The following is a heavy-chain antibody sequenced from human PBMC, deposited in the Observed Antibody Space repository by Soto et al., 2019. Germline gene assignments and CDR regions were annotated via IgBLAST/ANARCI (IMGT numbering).Heavy chain of an antibody. CDR2: ISSSSSTI. J-gene: IGHJ3*02. CDR1: GFTFSSYS. V-gene: IGHV3-48*01. Sequence: EVQLVESGGGLVQPGGSLRLSCAASGFTFSSYSMNWVRQAPGKGLEWVSYISSSSSTIYYADSVKGRFTISRDNANNSLYLQMTSLRAEDTAVYYWARDKGAFDIWGQGTMVTVSS. CDR3: ARDKGAFDI.